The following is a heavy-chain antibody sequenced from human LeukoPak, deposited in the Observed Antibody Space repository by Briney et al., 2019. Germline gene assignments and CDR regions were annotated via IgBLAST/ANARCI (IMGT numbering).Heavy chain of an antibody. Sequence: PSETLSLTCTVSGGSISSYYWSWIRQPPGKGLEWIGYIYYSGSTNYNPSLKSRVTISVDTSKNQFSLKLCSVTAADTAVYYCARLPAAALAFDIWGQGTMVTVSS. CDR2: IYYSGST. J-gene: IGHJ3*02. V-gene: IGHV4-59*08. D-gene: IGHD6-13*01. CDR1: GGSISSYY. CDR3: ARLPAAALAFDI.